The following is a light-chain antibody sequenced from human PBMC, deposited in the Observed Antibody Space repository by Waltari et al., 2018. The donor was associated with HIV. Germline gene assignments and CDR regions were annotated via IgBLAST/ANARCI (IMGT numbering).Light chain of an antibody. Sequence: QSVLTQPPSVSAAPGQKVTISCSGSSSNIGNNYVSWYQHLPGTAPKLLIYDSNKRPSGIPDRFAVSKSGTSATLGITGLQTGDEADYYCATWEGSLSIDVVFGGGTKLTVL. CDR1: SSNIGNNY. CDR3: ATWEGSLSIDVV. J-gene: IGLJ2*01. CDR2: DSN. V-gene: IGLV1-51*01.